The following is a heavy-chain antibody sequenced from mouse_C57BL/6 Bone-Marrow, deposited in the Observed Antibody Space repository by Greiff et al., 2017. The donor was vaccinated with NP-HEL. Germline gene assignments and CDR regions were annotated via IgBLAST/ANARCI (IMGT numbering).Heavy chain of an antibody. CDR3: ARRLLRQYPRYFDV. CDR1: GYTFTSYG. Sequence: VQLQQSGAELARPGASVKLSCKASGYTFTSYGISWVKQRTGQGLEWIGEIYPRSGNTYYNEKFKGKATLTADKSSSTAYMELRSLTSEDSAVDFCARRLLRQYPRYFDVWGTGTTVTVSS. J-gene: IGHJ1*03. D-gene: IGHD1-1*01. V-gene: IGHV1-81*01. CDR2: IYPRSGNT.